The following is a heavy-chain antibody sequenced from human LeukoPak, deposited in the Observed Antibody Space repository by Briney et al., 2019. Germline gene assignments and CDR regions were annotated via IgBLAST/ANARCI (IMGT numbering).Heavy chain of an antibody. Sequence: ASVKVSCTASGGTFSSYAISWVRQAPGQGLEWMGGIIPIFGTANYAQKFQGRVTITADESTSTAYMELSSLRSEDTAVYYCARAAYCGGDCYRVGAFDIWGQGTMVTVSS. CDR3: ARAAYCGGDCYRVGAFDI. V-gene: IGHV1-69*13. J-gene: IGHJ3*02. CDR2: IIPIFGTA. CDR1: GGTFSSYA. D-gene: IGHD2-21*02.